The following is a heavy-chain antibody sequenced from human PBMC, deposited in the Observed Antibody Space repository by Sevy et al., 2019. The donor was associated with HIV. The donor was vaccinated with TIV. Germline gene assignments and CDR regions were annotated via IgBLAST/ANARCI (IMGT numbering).Heavy chain of an antibody. Sequence: GGSLRLSCSGSGFSFSNSAMNWVRQTPGKGLKYVSAISSDGVSTYYTDSVRGRFTISIDNSKNTLYLQMSSLRVEDTAVYYCVNDPDYNFWRGDYGMDVWGQGTTVTVSS. V-gene: IGHV3-64D*06. D-gene: IGHD3-3*01. CDR3: VNDPDYNFWRGDYGMDV. J-gene: IGHJ6*02. CDR1: GFSFSNSA. CDR2: ISSDGVST.